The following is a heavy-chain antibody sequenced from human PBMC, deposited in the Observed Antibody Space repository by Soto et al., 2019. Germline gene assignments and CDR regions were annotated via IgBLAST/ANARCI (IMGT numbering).Heavy chain of an antibody. V-gene: IGHV4-4*07. CDR3: AREGDYYGRNWFDP. CDR2: IYTSGST. D-gene: IGHD3-16*01. CDR1: GGSISSYY. Sequence: SETLSLTCTVSGGSISSYYWSWIRQPAGKGLEWIGRIYTSGSTNYNPSLKSRVTMSVDTSKNQFSLKLSSVTAADTAVYYCAREGDYYGRNWFDPWGQGTMVTVSS. J-gene: IGHJ5*02.